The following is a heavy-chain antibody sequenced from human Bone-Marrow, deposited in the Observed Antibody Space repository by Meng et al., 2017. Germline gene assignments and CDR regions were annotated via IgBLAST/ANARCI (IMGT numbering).Heavy chain of an antibody. CDR2: NNHSGST. J-gene: IGHJ4*02. CDR1: GGSFSAYD. Sequence: QVQVQQWGAGRLKPSETRPLTCAFYGGSFSAYDWSWSRQPPGKGLEWLGQNNHSGSTNDNPSLKSRVTISMDTSRNQLSLKLSSVTAADTAVYYCRLAYCMGDCVDYWGQGTLVTVSS. V-gene: IGHV4-34*01. CDR3: RLAYCMGDCVDY. D-gene: IGHD2-21*01.